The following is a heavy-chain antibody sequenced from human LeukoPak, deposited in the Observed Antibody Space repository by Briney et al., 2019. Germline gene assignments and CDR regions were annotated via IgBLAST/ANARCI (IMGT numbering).Heavy chain of an antibody. CDR2: FDPEDGET. CDR3: ATGGMIAAASTDWYFDL. V-gene: IGHV1-24*01. D-gene: IGHD6-13*01. CDR1: GYTLTELS. Sequence: ASVKVSCKVSGYTLTELSMHWVRQAPGKGLEWMGGFDPEDGETIYAQKFQGRVTMTKDTSTDTAYMELSSLRSEDTAVYYCATGGMIAAASTDWYFDLWGRGTLVTVSS. J-gene: IGHJ2*01.